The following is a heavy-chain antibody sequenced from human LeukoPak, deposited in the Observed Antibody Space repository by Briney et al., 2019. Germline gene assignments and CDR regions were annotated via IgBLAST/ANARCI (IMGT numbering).Heavy chain of an antibody. CDR3: ARDMSSSQGFDP. V-gene: IGHV4-30-4*01. J-gene: IGHJ5*02. Sequence: SETLSLTCTVSGGSISSGDYYWSWIRLPPGKGLEWIGYIYYSGSTYYNPSLKSRVTISVDTSKNQFSLKLSSVTAADTAVYYCARDMSSSQGFDPWGQGTLVTVSS. CDR2: IYYSGST. CDR1: GGSISSGDYY. D-gene: IGHD6-6*01.